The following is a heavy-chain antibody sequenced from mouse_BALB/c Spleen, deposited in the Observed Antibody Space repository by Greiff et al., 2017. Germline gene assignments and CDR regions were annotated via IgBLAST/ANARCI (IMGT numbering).Heavy chain of an antibody. CDR1: GYSITSDYA. D-gene: IGHD2-12*01. J-gene: IGHJ4*01. CDR3: ARLRLTAMDY. CDR2: ISYSGST. V-gene: IGHV3-2*02. Sequence: EVKLQESGPGLVKPSQSLSLTCTVTGYSITSDYAWNWIRQFPGNKLEWMGYISYSGSTSYNPSLKSRISITRDTSKNQFFLQLNSVTTEDTATYYCARLRLTAMDYWGQGTSVTVSS.